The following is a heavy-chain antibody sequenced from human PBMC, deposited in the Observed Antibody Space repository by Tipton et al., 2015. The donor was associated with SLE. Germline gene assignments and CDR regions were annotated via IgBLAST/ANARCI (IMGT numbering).Heavy chain of an antibody. CDR2: INPSAGTT. D-gene: IGHD2-2*01. CDR3: ARGEVSTSPIDY. J-gene: IGHJ4*02. CDR1: GYTFTSYY. Sequence: QLVQSGAEVKKPGASVKVSCKTSGYTFTSYYVHWVRQAPGQGLEWMGIINPSAGTTSYAQQFQGRFTMTRDTSTSTVYMELSSLRSKDTAVYYCARGEVSTSPIDYWGQGALVTVSS. V-gene: IGHV1-46*01.